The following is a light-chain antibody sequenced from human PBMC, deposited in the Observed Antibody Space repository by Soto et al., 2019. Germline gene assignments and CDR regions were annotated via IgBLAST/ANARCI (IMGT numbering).Light chain of an antibody. Sequence: QSALTQPASVSGSPGQSITISCSGATSDIGTYNYVSWYQHQPGKVPKVIIYEVTNRPSGVSNRFSGSKSGNTASLAISGLQSEDEADYYCSSYTSSATLVFGGGTKLTVL. J-gene: IGLJ3*02. CDR3: SSYTSSATLV. CDR1: TSDIGTYNY. V-gene: IGLV2-14*01. CDR2: EVT.